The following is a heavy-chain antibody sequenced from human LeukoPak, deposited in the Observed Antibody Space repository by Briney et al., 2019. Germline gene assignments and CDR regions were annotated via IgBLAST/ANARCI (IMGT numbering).Heavy chain of an antibody. CDR3: AKIPQVGIFAVPNFDY. D-gene: IGHD3-3*01. CDR1: GFTFSSYS. Sequence: PGGSLRLSCAASGFTFSSYSMNWVRQAPGKGLEWVSSISSSSSYIYYADSVKGRFTISRDNSKNTLYLQMSSLRDEDTAVYYCAKIPQVGIFAVPNFDYWGQGTLVTVS. J-gene: IGHJ4*02. V-gene: IGHV3-21*04. CDR2: ISSSSSYI.